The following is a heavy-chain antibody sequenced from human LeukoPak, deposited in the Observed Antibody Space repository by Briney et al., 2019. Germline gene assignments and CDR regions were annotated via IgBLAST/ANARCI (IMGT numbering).Heavy chain of an antibody. J-gene: IGHJ5*02. D-gene: IGHD3-9*01. CDR2: IYTSGST. CDR1: GGSISSGSYY. V-gene: IGHV4-61*02. CDR3: ARGPKIYFYNWFDP. Sequence: SETLSLTCTVSGGSISSGSYYWSWIRQPAGKGLEWIGRIYTSGSTNYNPSLKSRVTISVDTSKNQFSLKLSSVTAADTAVYYCARGPKIYFYNWFDPWGQGTLVTVSS.